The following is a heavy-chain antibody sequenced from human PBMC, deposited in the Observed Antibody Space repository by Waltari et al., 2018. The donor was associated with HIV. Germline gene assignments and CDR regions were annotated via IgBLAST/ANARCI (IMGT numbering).Heavy chain of an antibody. J-gene: IGHJ4*02. CDR3: AKDPGYDFWRGYFDY. V-gene: IGHV3-23*01. CDR2: ISGSGGST. CDR1: GFTFSSYA. Sequence: EVQLLESGGGLVQPGGSLRLSCAASGFTFSSYAMSWVRQGPGKGLEWVSAISGSGGSTYYADSVKGRFTISRDNSKNTLYLQMNSLRAEDTAVYYCAKDPGYDFWRGYFDYWGQGTLVTVSS. D-gene: IGHD3-3*01.